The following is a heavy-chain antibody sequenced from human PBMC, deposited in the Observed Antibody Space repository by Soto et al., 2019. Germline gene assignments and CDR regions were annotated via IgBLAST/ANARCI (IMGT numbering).Heavy chain of an antibody. D-gene: IGHD2-15*01. Sequence: GGSLRLSCAAFGFNFEDYAMNWIRQAPGKGLEWVSGINWNSGITGYADSVKGRFTISRDNANNSLHLEMSSLKTEDTALYYCARGRGALTVVSNWFDPWGQGTLVTVSS. CDR1: GFNFEDYA. CDR3: ARGRGALTVVSNWFDP. V-gene: IGHV3-9*01. J-gene: IGHJ5*02. CDR2: INWNSGIT.